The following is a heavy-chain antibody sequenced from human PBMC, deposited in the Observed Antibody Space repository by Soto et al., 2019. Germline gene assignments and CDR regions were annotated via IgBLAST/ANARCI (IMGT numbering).Heavy chain of an antibody. CDR1: GGSISSYY. J-gene: IGHJ4*02. CDR3: ARRGYDSSGYYPNFDY. Sequence: SETLSLTCTVSGGSISSYYWSWIRQPPGKGLEWIGYIYYSGSTNYNPSLKSRVTISVDTSKNQFSLKLSSVTAADTAVYYCARRGYDSSGYYPNFDYWGQGTLVTGLL. D-gene: IGHD3-22*01. CDR2: IYYSGST. V-gene: IGHV4-59*08.